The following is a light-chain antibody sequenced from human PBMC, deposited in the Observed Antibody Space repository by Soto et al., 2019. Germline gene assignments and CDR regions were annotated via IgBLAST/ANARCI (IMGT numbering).Light chain of an antibody. Sequence: QSALTQPASVSGSPGQSITISCTGTGSDVGGYNYVSWYQQHPGKAPKLMIYEVSNRPSGVSNRFSGSKSGNTASLTISGLQAEDEADYYCISYTTSSTLVVFGGGTKLTVL. J-gene: IGLJ2*01. CDR1: GSDVGGYNY. V-gene: IGLV2-14*01. CDR2: EVS. CDR3: ISYTTSSTLVV.